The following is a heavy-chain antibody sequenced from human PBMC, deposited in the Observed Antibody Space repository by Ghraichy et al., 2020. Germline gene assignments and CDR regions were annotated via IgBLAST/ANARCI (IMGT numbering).Heavy chain of an antibody. D-gene: IGHD6-19*01. CDR3: ARDKQWMGDWYFDL. V-gene: IGHV1-18*04. CDR2: ISAYNGDT. CDR1: GYTFTSYG. Sequence: ASVKVSCKASGYTFTSYGISWVRQAPGQGLEWMGWISAYNGDTKYAQKFQGRVTMTTDTSTSTAYMELRSLRSDDTAVYYCARDKQWMGDWYFDLWGRGTLVTVSS. J-gene: IGHJ2*01.